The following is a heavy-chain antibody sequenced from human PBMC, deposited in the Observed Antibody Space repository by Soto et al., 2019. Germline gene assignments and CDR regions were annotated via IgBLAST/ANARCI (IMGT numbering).Heavy chain of an antibody. CDR3: ARHILSPSWFDP. D-gene: IGHD2-21*01. CDR1: GGSISSSSYY. CDR2: IYYSGST. Sequence: PSETLSLTCTVSGGSISSSSYYWGWIRQPPGKGLEWIGSIYYSGSTYYNPSLKSRVTISADASNNHFSPKLSSVTAADTARYYCARHILSPSWFDPWGQGTLVTVSS. J-gene: IGHJ5*02. V-gene: IGHV4-39*01.